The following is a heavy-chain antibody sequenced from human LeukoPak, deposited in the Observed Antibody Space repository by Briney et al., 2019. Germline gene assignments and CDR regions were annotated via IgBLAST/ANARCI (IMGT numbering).Heavy chain of an antibody. V-gene: IGHV1-24*01. CDR1: GYTLTELS. CDR2: FDPEDGET. CDR3: ATHVLLWSNYFDY. J-gene: IGHJ4*02. Sequence: ASVKVSCKVSGYTLTELSMHWVRQAPGKGLEWMGGFDPEDGETIYAQKFQGRVTMTEDTSTDTAYMELSSLKSEDTAVYYCATHVLLWSNYFDYWGQGTLVTVSS. D-gene: IGHD3-10*01.